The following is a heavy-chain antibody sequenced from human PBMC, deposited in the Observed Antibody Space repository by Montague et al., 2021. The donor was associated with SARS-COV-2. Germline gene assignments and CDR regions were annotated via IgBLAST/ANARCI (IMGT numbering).Heavy chain of an antibody. CDR2: INHNGST. Sequence: SETLSLTCAVYGGSFSVYYWSWLRQSPRSGLEWIVEINHNGSTNYNPSLKSRVTISVDTSKNQFSLKLSSVTAADTAVYYCARANGYYFDYWGQGTLVTVSS. CDR3: ARANGYYFDY. D-gene: IGHD2-8*01. V-gene: IGHV4-34*01. J-gene: IGHJ4*02. CDR1: GGSFSVYY.